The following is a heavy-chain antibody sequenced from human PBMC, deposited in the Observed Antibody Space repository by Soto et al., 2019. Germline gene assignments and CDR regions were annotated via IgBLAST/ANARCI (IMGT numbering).Heavy chain of an antibody. J-gene: IGHJ3*02. D-gene: IGHD2-15*01. V-gene: IGHV4-39*01. CDR1: GGSISSSSYY. CDR2: IYYSGST. Sequence: QLQLQESGPGLVKPSETLSLTCTVSGGSISSSSYYWGWIRQPPGKGLEWIGSIYYSGSTYYNPSLKIRVTISVDTSKNQFSLKLSSVTAADTAVYYCARILLGYCSGGSCYDNDAFDIWGQGTMVTVSS. CDR3: ARILLGYCSGGSCYDNDAFDI.